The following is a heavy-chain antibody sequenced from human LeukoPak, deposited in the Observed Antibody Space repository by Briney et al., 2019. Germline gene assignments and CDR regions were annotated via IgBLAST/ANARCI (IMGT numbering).Heavy chain of an antibody. V-gene: IGHV3-11*01. D-gene: IGHD5-18*01. Sequence: GGSLRLSCAASGFTFTDYYMSWLRQAPGKGLEWVSYISGSGSNIRYKDAVKGRFTMSRDNAKNSLYLQMNSLTAEDTAIYYCGRGQTALDPWGQGTLVIVSS. J-gene: IGHJ5*02. CDR3: GRGQTALDP. CDR1: GFTFTDYY. CDR2: ISGSGSNI.